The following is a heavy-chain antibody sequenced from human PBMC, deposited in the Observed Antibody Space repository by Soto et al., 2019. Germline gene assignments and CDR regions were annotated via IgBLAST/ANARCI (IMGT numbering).Heavy chain of an antibody. CDR3: VKGGVGPRHYYYGMDV. Sequence: GGSLRLSCSASGFTFSSYAMHWVRQAPGKGLEYVSAISSNGGSTYYADSVKGRFTISRDNSKNTLYLQMSSLRAEDTAVYYCVKGGVGPRHYYYGMDVWGQGTTVTVSS. D-gene: IGHD2-15*01. CDR2: ISSNGGST. CDR1: GFTFSSYA. V-gene: IGHV3-64D*06. J-gene: IGHJ6*02.